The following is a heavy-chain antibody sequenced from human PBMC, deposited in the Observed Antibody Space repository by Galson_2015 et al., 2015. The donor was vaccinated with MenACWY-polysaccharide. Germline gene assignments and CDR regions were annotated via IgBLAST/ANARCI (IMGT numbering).Heavy chain of an antibody. D-gene: IGHD2-2*01. CDR2: IKQEGSEK. Sequence: SLRLSCAASGFTFSSYWMSWVRQAPGKGLEWVANIKQEGSEKYYVDSVKGRFTISRDNAKNSLYLQMNSLRAEDTAVYYCAREGGYCSPTSCYLDYWGQGTLVTVSS. CDR1: GFTFSSYW. CDR3: AREGGYCSPTSCYLDY. J-gene: IGHJ4*02. V-gene: IGHV3-7*01.